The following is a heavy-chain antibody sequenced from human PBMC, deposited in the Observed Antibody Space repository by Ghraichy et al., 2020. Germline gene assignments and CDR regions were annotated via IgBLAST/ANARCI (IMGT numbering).Heavy chain of an antibody. CDR3: AKPRPMYGSGSYVAFFDY. J-gene: IGHJ4*02. CDR2: ISYDGSNK. V-gene: IGHV3-30*18. CDR1: GFTFSSYG. Sequence: LSLTCAASGFTFSSYGMHWVRQAPGKGLEWVAVISYDGSNKYYADSVKGRFTISRDNSKNTLYLQMNSLRAEDTAVYYCAKPRPMYGSGSYVAFFDYWGQGTLVTVSS. D-gene: IGHD3-10*01.